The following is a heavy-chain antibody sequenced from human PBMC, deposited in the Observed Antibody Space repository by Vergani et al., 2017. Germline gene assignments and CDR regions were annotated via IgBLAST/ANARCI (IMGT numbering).Heavy chain of an antibody. D-gene: IGHD2-8*01. CDR2: IYYSGST. CDR3: ARERVLYADYYYMDV. Sequence: QVQLQESGPGLVKPSETLSLTCTVSGGSVSSGSYYWSWIRQSPGKGLEWIGNIYYSGSTNYNPSLKRRVTISVEQSKNQFSLKLRSVTAADTAVYYCARERVLYADYYYMDVWGKGTTVTVSS. J-gene: IGHJ6*03. V-gene: IGHV4-61*01. CDR1: GGSVSSGSYY.